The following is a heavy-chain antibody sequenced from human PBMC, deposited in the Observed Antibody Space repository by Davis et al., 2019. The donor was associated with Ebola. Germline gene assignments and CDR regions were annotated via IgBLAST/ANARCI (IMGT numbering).Heavy chain of an antibody. J-gene: IGHJ4*02. Sequence: SVQVSCKASGGTFSSYAISWVRQAPGQGLEWMGGLIPIFGTANYAQKFQGRVTITADESTSTAYMELSSLRSEDTAVYYCARVGPGSEYSSSSGDKFYFDYWGQGTLVTVSS. CDR2: LIPIFGTA. V-gene: IGHV1-69*13. D-gene: IGHD6-6*01. CDR3: ARVGPGSEYSSSSGDKFYFDY. CDR1: GGTFSSYA.